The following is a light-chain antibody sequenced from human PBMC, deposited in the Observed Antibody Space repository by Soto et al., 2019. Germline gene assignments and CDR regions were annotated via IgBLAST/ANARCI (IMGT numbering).Light chain of an antibody. V-gene: IGKV2-28*01. CDR3: MQAIQAPRT. Sequence: DIVLTQSPLSLPVTPGEPASISCRSSQSLLHSNGNIYLDWYLQKPGQTPQLLIDLGSIRASGVPDRFSGSGAGTDFTLKITRVEAEDVGVYYCMQAIQAPRTFGLGTKVDIK. CDR1: QSLLHSNGNIY. J-gene: IGKJ1*01. CDR2: LGS.